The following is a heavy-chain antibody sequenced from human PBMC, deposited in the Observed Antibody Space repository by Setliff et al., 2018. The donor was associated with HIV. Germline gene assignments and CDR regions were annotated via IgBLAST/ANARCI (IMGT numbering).Heavy chain of an antibody. CDR3: ARDYKMATITLYYYYMDV. V-gene: IGHV3-7*03. J-gene: IGHJ6*03. CDR2: IKQDGSEK. CDR1: GFTFSSYW. Sequence: PGGSLRLSCAASGFTFSSYWMSWVRQAPGKGLEWVANIKQDGSEKYYVDSVKGRFTISRDNAKNSLYQQMNSLRAEDTAVYYCARDYKMATITLYYYYMDVWGKGTTVTVSS. D-gene: IGHD5-12*01.